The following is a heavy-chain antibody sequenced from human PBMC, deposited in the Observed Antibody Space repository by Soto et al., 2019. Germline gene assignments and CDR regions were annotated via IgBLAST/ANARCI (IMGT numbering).Heavy chain of an antibody. Sequence: GSLRLSCAGSGFTFSDYYMSWIRQAPGKGLEWVSYISSSGNIIYYADSVKGRFTISRDNAKNSLYLQMNSLRAEDTAVYYCARDLGYYASDGYFDYWGQGTLVTVSS. CDR1: GFTFSDYY. CDR2: ISSSGNII. D-gene: IGHD3-22*01. CDR3: ARDLGYYASDGYFDY. V-gene: IGHV3-11*01. J-gene: IGHJ4*02.